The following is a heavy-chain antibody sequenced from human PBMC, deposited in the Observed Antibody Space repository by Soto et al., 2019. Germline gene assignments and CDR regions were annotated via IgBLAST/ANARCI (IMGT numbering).Heavy chain of an antibody. Sequence: QVQLQESGPGLVKPSETLSLTCTVSGGSIGSYYWSWIRQPPGKGLEWIGHIYYRGGTNYNPALTGRVTISVDTSKNQFSLTLTSVTAADTAVYYCARGPGYCSTTNCYFFGSWGQGTLVPVSS. D-gene: IGHD2-2*01. V-gene: IGHV4-59*12. J-gene: IGHJ4*02. CDR1: GGSIGSYY. CDR3: ARGPGYCSTTNCYFFGS. CDR2: IYYRGGT.